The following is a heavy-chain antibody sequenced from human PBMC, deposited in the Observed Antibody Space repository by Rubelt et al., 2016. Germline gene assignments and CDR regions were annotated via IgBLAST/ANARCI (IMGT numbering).Heavy chain of an antibody. V-gene: IGHV1-3*01. Sequence: YTFTSYAMHWVRQAPGQRLEWMGWINAGNGNPKYSQKFQGRVTITRDTSASTAYMELSSLRSEDTAVYYCACQGVDESGWLPNFYYYYGMDVWGQGTTVTVSS. D-gene: IGHD6-19*01. CDR1: YTFTSYA. CDR2: INAGNGNP. CDR3: ACQGVDESGWLPNFYYYYGMDV. J-gene: IGHJ6*02.